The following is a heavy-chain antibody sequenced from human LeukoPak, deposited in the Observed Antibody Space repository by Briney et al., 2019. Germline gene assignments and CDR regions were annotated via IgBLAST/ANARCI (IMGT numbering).Heavy chain of an antibody. Sequence: PGGSLRLSCAASGFTFDDYAMHWVRHAPGKGLEWVSGISWNSGSIGYADSVKGRFTISRDNSKNTLYLQMNSLRAEDTAVYYCARSTTASYYYYYYYMDVWGKGTTVTVSS. CDR1: GFTFDDYA. V-gene: IGHV3-9*01. CDR2: ISWNSGSI. D-gene: IGHD1-26*01. CDR3: ARSTTASYYYYYYYMDV. J-gene: IGHJ6*03.